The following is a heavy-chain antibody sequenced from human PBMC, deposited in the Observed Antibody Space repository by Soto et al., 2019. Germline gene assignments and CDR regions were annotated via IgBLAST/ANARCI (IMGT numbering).Heavy chain of an antibody. CDR2: ISAYNGNT. CDR1: GYTFTSYG. CDR3: GTPRDWLSTLFGLAYTDF. Sequence: ASVKVSCKASGYTFTSYGISWVRQAPGQGLEWMGWISAYNGNTNYAQKLQGRVTMTTDTSTSTAYMELRSLRADDTAVYYCGTPRDWLSTLFGLAYTDFWCQGTLVTVAS. V-gene: IGHV1-18*01. J-gene: IGHJ4*02. D-gene: IGHD3-3*01.